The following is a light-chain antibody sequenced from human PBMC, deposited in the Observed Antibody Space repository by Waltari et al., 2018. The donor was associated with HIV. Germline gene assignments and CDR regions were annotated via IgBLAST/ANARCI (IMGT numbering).Light chain of an antibody. V-gene: IGKV4-1*01. J-gene: IGKJ2*01. CDR3: QQYFSIPHT. CDR2: WAS. CDR1: QSVLSSSNNKNY. Sequence: DIVLTQSPDSLAVSLGERATINCKSSQSVLSSSNNKNYLAWYQQKPGQPPKLLIYWASTRESGVLDRVSGSGSGTDFTLTISSLQAEDVAVYYCQQYFSIPHTFGQGTKLEIK.